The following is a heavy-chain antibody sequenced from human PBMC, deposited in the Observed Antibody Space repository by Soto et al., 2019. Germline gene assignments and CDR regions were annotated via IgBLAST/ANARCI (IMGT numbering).Heavy chain of an antibody. Sequence: PGGSLRLSCAASGFSFSNYVMHWVRQAPGKGLEWVAVMSYGGSNEYYADSVKGRFTISRDNPKNTLYLQMNNLRAEDTAVYYCAKVRLGSSWSQPSDFWGQGTLVNVSS. CDR2: MSYGGSNE. J-gene: IGHJ4*02. V-gene: IGHV3-30*18. CDR3: AKVRLGSSWSQPSDF. D-gene: IGHD6-13*01. CDR1: GFSFSNYV.